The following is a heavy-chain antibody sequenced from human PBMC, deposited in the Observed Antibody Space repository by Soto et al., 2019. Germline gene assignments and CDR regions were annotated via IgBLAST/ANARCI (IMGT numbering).Heavy chain of an antibody. CDR2: SNPDSGAT. J-gene: IGHJ4*02. CDR3: ARGDYGTGGYPFPYFDY. Sequence: HEHLVQSGAEVKRPGASLKVSCKASGYSFTGYYIHWVRQAPGQGLEWMGWSNPDSGATNYAQTFQGRVTLTSDTSISTASMDLTSLTSDDTAVYYCARGDYGTGGYPFPYFDYWGQGTLVIVSS. CDR1: GYSFTGYY. D-gene: IGHD2-8*02. V-gene: IGHV1-2*02.